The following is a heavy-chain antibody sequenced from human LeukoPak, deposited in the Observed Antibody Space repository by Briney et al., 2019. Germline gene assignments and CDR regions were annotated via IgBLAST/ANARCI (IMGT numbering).Heavy chain of an antibody. J-gene: IGHJ5*02. V-gene: IGHV1-8*03. D-gene: IGHD1-14*01. CDR3: ARGRLGYNTLRNWFDP. CDR1: GYTFTSYD. CDR2: MNPNSGNT. Sequence: ASVKVSCKASGYTFTSYDINWVRQATGQGLEWMGWMNPNSGNTGYAQKFQGRVTITRNTSISTAYMELSSLRSEDTAVYYCARGRLGYNTLRNWFDPWGQGTLVTVSS.